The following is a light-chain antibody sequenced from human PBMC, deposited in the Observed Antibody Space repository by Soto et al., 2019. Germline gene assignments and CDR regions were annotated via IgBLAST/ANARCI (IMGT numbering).Light chain of an antibody. J-gene: IGLJ2*01. V-gene: IGLV2-14*03. Sequence: QSALTQPASVSGSLGQAITVSCTGTSSDVGAYNSVSRYQQHPGKAPKLMIFDVNIRPSGLSNRFSGSKSGNTASLTISGLQAEDEAHYYCNSYTNTDTVVFGGGTKVTVL. CDR2: DVN. CDR1: SSDVGAYNS. CDR3: NSYTNTDTVV.